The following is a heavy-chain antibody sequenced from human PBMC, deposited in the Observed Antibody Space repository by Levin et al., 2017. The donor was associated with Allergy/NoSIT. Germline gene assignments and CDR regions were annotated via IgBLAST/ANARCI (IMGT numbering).Heavy chain of an antibody. V-gene: IGHV3-30-3*01. D-gene: IGHD4-11*01. CDR3: ARDPTTVTSDY. Sequence: GGSLRLSCTASGFIFSNYAMHWVRQAPGKGLEWVAVISYDGNNKYYADSVKGRFIISRDNSKNTLYLQMNSLKAEDTAVYYCARDPTTVTSDYWGQGTLVTVSS. CDR2: ISYDGNNK. CDR1: GFIFSNYA. J-gene: IGHJ4*02.